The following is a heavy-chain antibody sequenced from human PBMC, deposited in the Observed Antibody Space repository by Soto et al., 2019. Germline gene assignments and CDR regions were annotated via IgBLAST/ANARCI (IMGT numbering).Heavy chain of an antibody. CDR3: AREGRGSGTVFDS. CDR1: GFTFSTYS. J-gene: IGHJ4*02. V-gene: IGHV3-48*01. Sequence: HPGGSLRLSCTASGFTFSTYSMNWVRQAPGKGLEWVSYISTSSSAIYYADSVKGRFTISRDNAKNSLYLQMNSLRAEDTAVYYCAREGRGSGTVFDSWGQGTQVTVSS. CDR2: ISTSSSAI. D-gene: IGHD3-10*01.